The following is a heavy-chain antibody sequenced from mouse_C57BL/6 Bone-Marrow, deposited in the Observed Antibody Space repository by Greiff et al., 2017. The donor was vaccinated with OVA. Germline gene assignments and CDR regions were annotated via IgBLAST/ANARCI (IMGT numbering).Heavy chain of an antibody. CDR2: IYPRSGNT. Sequence: VHLVESGAELARPGASVTLSCKASGYTFPSYGISWVKQRTGQGLEWIGEIYPRSGNTYYNEKFKGKATLTADKSSSTAYMELRSLTSEDSAVYFCARYYGSYYFDYWGQGTTLTVSS. D-gene: IGHD1-1*01. V-gene: IGHV1-81*01. CDR1: GYTFPSYG. CDR3: ARYYGSYYFDY. J-gene: IGHJ2*01.